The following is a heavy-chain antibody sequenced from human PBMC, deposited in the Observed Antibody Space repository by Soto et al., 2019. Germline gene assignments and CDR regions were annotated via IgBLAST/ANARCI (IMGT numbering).Heavy chain of an antibody. CDR2: ISGSGGST. V-gene: IGHV3-23*01. CDR1: GFTFSSYA. CDR3: AKAPFYCSGGSCYDPRFDY. Sequence: GGSLRLSCAASGFTFSSYAMSWVRQAPGKGLEWVSAISGSGGSTYYADSVKGRFTISRDNSKNTLYLQMNSLRAEDTAVYYCAKAPFYCSGGSCYDPRFDYWGQGTLVTVSS. D-gene: IGHD2-15*01. J-gene: IGHJ4*02.